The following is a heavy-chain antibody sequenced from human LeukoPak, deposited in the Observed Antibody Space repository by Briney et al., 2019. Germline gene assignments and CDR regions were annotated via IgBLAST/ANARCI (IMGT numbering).Heavy chain of an antibody. CDR2: IGTSGSYI. J-gene: IGHJ3*02. CDR1: GFAFSGDN. V-gene: IGHV3-21*01. Sequence: PGGSLRLSCAASGFAFSGDNMNWVRQAPGKGLEWVSFIGTSGSYIKYADSVKGRFTISRDNAKNSLYLQMNSLRAEDTAVYFCARDRAIDIRAYDIWGQGTMVTVSS. CDR3: ARDRAIDIRAYDI. D-gene: IGHD5-12*01.